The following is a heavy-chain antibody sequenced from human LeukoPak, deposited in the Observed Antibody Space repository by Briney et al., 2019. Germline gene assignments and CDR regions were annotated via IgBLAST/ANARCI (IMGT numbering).Heavy chain of an antibody. CDR1: GGSISSYY. CDR3: ARDVTGVALDY. V-gene: IGHV4-59*01. Sequence: PSETLSLTCTVSGGSISSYYWSWIRQPPGKGLEWIGYIYYSGSTNYNPSLKSRVTISVDTSKNQFSLKLSSVTAADTAVYYRARDVTGVALDYWGQGTLVTVSS. D-gene: IGHD3-3*01. CDR2: IYYSGST. J-gene: IGHJ4*02.